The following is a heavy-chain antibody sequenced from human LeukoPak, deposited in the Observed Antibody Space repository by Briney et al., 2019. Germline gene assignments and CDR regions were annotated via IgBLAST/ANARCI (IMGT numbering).Heavy chain of an antibody. V-gene: IGHV3-11*01. Sequence: GGSLRLSCAASGFTFNDYYMSWIRQAPGKGLEWLSYINIGGTNTHYADSVKGRFTISRDNAKKSLYLEMNNLRAEDTAVYYCATDGVGFDTWGQGVLVTVSS. CDR3: ATDGVGFDT. J-gene: IGHJ5*02. CDR1: GFTFNDYY. CDR2: INIGGTNT.